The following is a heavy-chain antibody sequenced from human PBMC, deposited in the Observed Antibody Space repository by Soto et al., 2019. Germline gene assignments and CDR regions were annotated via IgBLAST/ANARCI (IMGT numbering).Heavy chain of an antibody. CDR3: ARESRVDASDI. J-gene: IGHJ3*02. CDR2: XXPXXXXX. CDR1: GVTFSSYA. V-gene: IGHV1-69*06. Sequence: SVKVSCKASGVTFSSYAISWVRQAPGQGLGWXGGXXPXXXXXNXXXKFQGRVKSTLDKSRDKAYTELSRLRYEVTAVDYCARESRVDASDIWGQGTMVTVSS.